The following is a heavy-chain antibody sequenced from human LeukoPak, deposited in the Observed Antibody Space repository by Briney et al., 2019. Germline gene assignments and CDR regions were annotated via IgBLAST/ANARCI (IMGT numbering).Heavy chain of an antibody. CDR3: AREREEYYYGSGSYYKDLGYFDY. Sequence: ASVKVSCKASGGTFSSYTISWVRQAPGQGLEWMGRIIPILGIANYAQKFQGRVTITTDESTSTAYMELSSLRSEDTAVYYCAREREEYYYGSGSYYKDLGYFDYWGQGTLVTVSS. D-gene: IGHD3-10*01. CDR1: GGTFSSYT. J-gene: IGHJ4*02. CDR2: IIPILGIA. V-gene: IGHV1-69*16.